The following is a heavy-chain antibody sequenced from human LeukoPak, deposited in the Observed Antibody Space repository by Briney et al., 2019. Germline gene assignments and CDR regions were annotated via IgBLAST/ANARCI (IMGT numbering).Heavy chain of an antibody. Sequence: GGSLRLSCAVSRFTFSSYAMSWVRQAPGKGLEWVSAISGSASGGTTYEDSVKGRFTISRDNSKGTMYLQMNSLRAEDTAVYYCAKVKTHWYFDNWGRGTLVTVSS. D-gene: IGHD1-1*01. CDR1: RFTFSSYA. J-gene: IGHJ4*02. CDR3: AKVKTHWYFDN. V-gene: IGHV3-23*01. CDR2: ISGSASGGT.